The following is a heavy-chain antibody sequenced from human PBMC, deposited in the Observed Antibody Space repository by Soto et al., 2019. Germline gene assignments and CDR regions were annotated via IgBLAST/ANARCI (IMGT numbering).Heavy chain of an antibody. J-gene: IGHJ4*02. CDR3: ARDYYGDYILDY. CDR1: GGSFSNYY. V-gene: IGHV3-11*01. CDR2: ISNTGSTK. Sequence: WGTLSLSXVVSGGSFSNYYRSWIRQAPGKGLEWISYISNTGSTKYYADSVKARFTISRDNAKNSLYLQMNSLRGEDTAVYYCARDYYGDYILDYWGQGTLVTVS. D-gene: IGHD4-17*01.